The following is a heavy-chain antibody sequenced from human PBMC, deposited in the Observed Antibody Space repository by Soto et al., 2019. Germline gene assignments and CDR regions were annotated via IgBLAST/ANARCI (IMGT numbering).Heavy chain of an antibody. CDR2: IYPGDSET. D-gene: IGHD6-19*01. Sequence: EVQLVQSGPEVRKPGESLRISCETSGYKFTTYWIGWLRQMPGKGLEWMGIIYPGDSETRYNPSFQGQVTISADKSNNTTYLQWSSLKASDTAIYYCARHLGVTVAGTRWYFDLWGRGTLVTVSS. CDR3: ARHLGVTVAGTRWYFDL. CDR1: GYKFTTYW. V-gene: IGHV5-51*01. J-gene: IGHJ2*01.